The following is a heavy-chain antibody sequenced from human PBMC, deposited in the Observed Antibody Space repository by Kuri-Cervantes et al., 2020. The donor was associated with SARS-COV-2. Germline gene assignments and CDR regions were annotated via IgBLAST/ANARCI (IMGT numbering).Heavy chain of an antibody. CDR1: GFTLSGYG. Sequence: GESLKISCAASGFTLSGYGIHWVRQAPGKGLEWVAATSADRTKEYYLDSVKGRFTISRDNSKNTVYLQMNSLRADGTAVYYCAKIAGYNSGWYDDWGQGTLVTVSS. D-gene: IGHD6-19*01. V-gene: IGHV3-33*06. CDR2: TSADRTKE. CDR3: AKIAGYNSGWYDD. J-gene: IGHJ5*02.